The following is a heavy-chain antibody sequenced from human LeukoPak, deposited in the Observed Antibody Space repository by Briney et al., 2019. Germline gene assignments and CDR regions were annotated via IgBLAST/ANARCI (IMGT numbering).Heavy chain of an antibody. J-gene: IGHJ4*02. D-gene: IGHD4-17*01. Sequence: GTNKYYADSVKGRFTISRDNSKNTLYLQMNRLKTDDTAVYYCANYGDYQYFDYWGQGTPVTVSS. CDR2: GTNK. CDR3: ANYGDYQYFDY. V-gene: IGHV3-30*02.